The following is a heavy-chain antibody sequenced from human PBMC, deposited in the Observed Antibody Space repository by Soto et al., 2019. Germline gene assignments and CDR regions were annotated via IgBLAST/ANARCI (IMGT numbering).Heavy chain of an antibody. Sequence: APVKVSCKASGYTFTNYVISWVRQAPGQGLEWMGWISAYNGNTKYAQKLQGRVTMTTDTSTSTAYMELRSLRSDDTAVYYCARDSPPVDYWGQGTLVTVSS. CDR1: GYTFTNYV. CDR3: ARDSPPVDY. J-gene: IGHJ4*02. V-gene: IGHV1-18*01. CDR2: ISAYNGNT.